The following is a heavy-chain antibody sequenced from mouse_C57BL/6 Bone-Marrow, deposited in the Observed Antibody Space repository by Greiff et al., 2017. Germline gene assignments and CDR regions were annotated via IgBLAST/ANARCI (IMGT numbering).Heavy chain of an antibody. CDR3: APLPGGL. Sequence: QVQLKESGPELVKPGASVKISCKASGYAFSSSWMNWVKQRPGKGLEWIGRIYPGDGDTNYNGKFKGKATLTADKSSSTAYMQLSSLTAEDSAVYFCAPLPGGLGGQGTTLTVSS. V-gene: IGHV1-82*01. CDR1: GYAFSSSW. CDR2: IYPGDGDT. D-gene: IGHD1-1*02. J-gene: IGHJ2*01.